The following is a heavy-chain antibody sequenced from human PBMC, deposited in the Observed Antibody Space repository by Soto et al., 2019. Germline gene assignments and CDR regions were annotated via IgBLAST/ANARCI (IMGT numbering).Heavy chain of an antibody. V-gene: IGHV4-31*03. CDR3: ARESHSGSFDY. D-gene: IGHD1-26*01. CDR2: IYYSAST. CDR1: GGSISSGGYY. Sequence: SETLSLTCTVSGGSISSGGYYWSWIRQHPGKGLEWIGYIYYSASTYYNPSLKSRVTISVDTSKNQFSLKLSSVTAADTAVYYCARESHSGSFDYWGQGTLVTVSS. J-gene: IGHJ4*02.